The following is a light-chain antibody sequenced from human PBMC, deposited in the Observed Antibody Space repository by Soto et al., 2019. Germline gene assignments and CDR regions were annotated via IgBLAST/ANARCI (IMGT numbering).Light chain of an antibody. V-gene: IGLV2-14*03. CDR1: GSDVGGYNF. Sequence: QSVLTQPASVSGSPGQSITISCTGTGSDVGGYNFVSWYQQHPGKAPKLMIYDVNIRPSGVSNRFSGSKSGNTASLTISGLQAEDEADYYCCSYASSSTRVIFGGGTQLTVL. CDR2: DVN. CDR3: CSYASSSTRVI. J-gene: IGLJ2*01.